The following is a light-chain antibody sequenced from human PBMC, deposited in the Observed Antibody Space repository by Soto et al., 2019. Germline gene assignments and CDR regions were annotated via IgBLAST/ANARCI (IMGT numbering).Light chain of an antibody. CDR3: QKYNSAPRA. CDR2: AAS. V-gene: IGKV1-27*01. CDR1: QGISYY. J-gene: IGKJ4*01. Sequence: DIQMTQSPSSLSASVGDRVAITCLASQGISYYLTWYEQKPGKVPKLLIYAASTLQSGVPSRFSGSGSGTDFTLTISSLQPEDVATYYCQKYNSAPRAFGGGTKVEIK.